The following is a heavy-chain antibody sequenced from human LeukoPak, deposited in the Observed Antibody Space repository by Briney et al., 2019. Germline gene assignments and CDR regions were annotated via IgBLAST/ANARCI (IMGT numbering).Heavy chain of an antibody. J-gene: IGHJ4*02. D-gene: IGHD3-3*01. CDR2: IYHSGST. Sequence: SETLSLTCTVSGGSISSGGYYWSWIRQPPGKGLEWIGYIYHSGSTYYNPSLKSRVTISVDRSKNQFSLKLSSVTAADTAVYYCARGRITIFGVAENYFDYWGQGTLVTVSS. V-gene: IGHV4-30-2*01. CDR3: ARGRITIFGVAENYFDY. CDR1: GGSISSGGYY.